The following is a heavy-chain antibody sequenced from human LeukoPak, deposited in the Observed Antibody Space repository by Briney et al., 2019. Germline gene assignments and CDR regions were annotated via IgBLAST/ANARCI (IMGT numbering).Heavy chain of an antibody. CDR1: GFTFSSYA. V-gene: IGHV3-30*04. J-gene: IGHJ4*02. CDR2: ISYDGSNK. D-gene: IGHD4-17*01. CDR3: ARLLRATTVTTDASSDY. Sequence: GGSLRLSCAASGFTFSSYAMHWVRQAPGKGLEWVAVISYDGSNKYYADSVKGRFTISRDNSKNTLYLQMNSLRAEDTAVYYCARLLRATTVTTDASSDYWGQGTLVTVSS.